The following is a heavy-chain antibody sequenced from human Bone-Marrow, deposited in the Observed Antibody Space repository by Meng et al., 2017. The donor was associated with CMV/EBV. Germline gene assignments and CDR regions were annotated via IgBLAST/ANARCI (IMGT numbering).Heavy chain of an antibody. CDR3: ARGPLLYNWNYSLLDY. D-gene: IGHD1-7*01. J-gene: IGHJ4*02. V-gene: IGHV3-30*02. CDR2: IRYDGSNK. Sequence: GGSLRLSCAASGFTFSSYGMHWVRQAPGKGLEWVAFIRYDGSNKYYADSVKGRFTISRDNSKNTLYLQMNSLRAEDTAVYYCARGPLLYNWNYSLLDYWGQGTRVTGSS. CDR1: GFTFSSYG.